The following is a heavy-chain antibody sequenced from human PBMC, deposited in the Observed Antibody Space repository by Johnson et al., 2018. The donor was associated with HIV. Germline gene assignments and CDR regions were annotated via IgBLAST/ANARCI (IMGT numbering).Heavy chain of an antibody. J-gene: IGHJ3*02. D-gene: IGHD3-3*01. CDR1: GFTFSSYA. CDR2: ISYDGSNK. V-gene: IGHV3-30*04. Sequence: QVQLVESGGGVVQPGRSLRLSCAASGFTFSSYAMHWVRQAPGKGLEWVAVISYDGSNKYYADSVKGRFTISRDNSKNTLYLQMNSLRAEDTAVYYCAKREFGAIDIWGQGTMVTVSS. CDR3: AKREFGAIDI.